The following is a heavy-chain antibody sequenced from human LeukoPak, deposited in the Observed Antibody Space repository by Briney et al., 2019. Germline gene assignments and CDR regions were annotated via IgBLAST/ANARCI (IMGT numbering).Heavy chain of an antibody. V-gene: IGHV3-9*01. D-gene: IGHD2-2*01. CDR1: GFTFDDYA. CDR2: ISWNSGSI. Sequence: PGGSLRLPCAASGFTFDDYAMHWVRQAPGKGLEWVSGISWNSGSIGYADSVKGRFTISRDNAKNSLYLQMNSLRAEDTALYYCARRRGLGYCGSTSCYAGYFDYWGQGTLVTVSS. CDR3: ARRRGLGYCGSTSCYAGYFDY. J-gene: IGHJ4*02.